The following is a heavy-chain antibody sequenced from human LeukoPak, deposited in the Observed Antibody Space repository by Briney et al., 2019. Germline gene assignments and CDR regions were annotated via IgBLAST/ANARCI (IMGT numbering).Heavy chain of an antibody. CDR2: IIPILGIA. V-gene: IGHV1-69*04. CDR1: GYTFTSYG. J-gene: IGHJ4*02. CDR3: ARDSQYSRGRYYFDY. D-gene: IGHD6-19*01. Sequence: GASVKVSCKASGYTFTSYGISWVRQAPGQGLEWMGRIIPILGIANYAQKFQGRVTITADKSTSTAYMELSSLRSEDTAVYYCARDSQYSRGRYYFDYWGQGTLVTVSS.